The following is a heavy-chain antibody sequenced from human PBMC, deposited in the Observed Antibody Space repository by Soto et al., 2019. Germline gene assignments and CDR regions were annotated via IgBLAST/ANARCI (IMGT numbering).Heavy chain of an antibody. J-gene: IGHJ4*02. Sequence: SETLSLTCAVYGGSFSGYYWSWIRQPPGKGLEWIGEINHSGSTNYNPSLKSRVTISVDTSKNQFSLKLSSVTAADTAVYYCARAGLLPAAMLNVPTCFDYWGQGTLVTVSS. CDR3: ARAGLLPAAMLNVPTCFDY. CDR1: GGSFSGYY. V-gene: IGHV4-34*01. CDR2: INHSGST. D-gene: IGHD2-2*01.